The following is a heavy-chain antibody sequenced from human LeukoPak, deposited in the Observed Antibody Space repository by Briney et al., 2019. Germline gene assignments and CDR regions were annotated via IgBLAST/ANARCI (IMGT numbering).Heavy chain of an antibody. J-gene: IGHJ4*02. D-gene: IGHD3-10*01. CDR3: AKGGDDSIDY. CDR1: GFTFSNYG. V-gene: IGHV3-30*02. CDR2: IRYDGSNK. Sequence: PGGSLRLSCAASGFTFSNYGMHWVRQAPGKGLEWVTFIRYDGSNKYYADSVKGRFTISRDSSKNTLYLQMNSLRAEDTAVYYCAKGGDDSIDYWGQGTLVTVSS.